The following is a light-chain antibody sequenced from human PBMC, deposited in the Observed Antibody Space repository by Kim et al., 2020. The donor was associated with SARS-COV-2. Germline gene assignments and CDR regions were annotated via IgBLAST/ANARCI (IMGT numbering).Light chain of an antibody. CDR3: QQYNNWPPRT. J-gene: IGKJ2*01. Sequence: VSPGESATLSCRASQTVSYNLAWYQQKPGQAPRLLSYGASTRATGVPARFSGSGSGTDFTLTISSLQSEDFAVYYCQQYNNWPPRTFGQGTKLEI. V-gene: IGKV3-15*01. CDR1: QTVSYN. CDR2: GAS.